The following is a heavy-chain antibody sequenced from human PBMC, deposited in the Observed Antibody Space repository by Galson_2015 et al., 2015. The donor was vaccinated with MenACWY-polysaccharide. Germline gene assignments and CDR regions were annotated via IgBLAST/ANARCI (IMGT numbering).Heavy chain of an antibody. CDR2: VSGSGSST. J-gene: IGHJ4*02. Sequence: SLRLSCAASGFTFSSYAMSWVRQAPWKGLEWVSTVSGSGSSTYYADSVKGRFTISRDNSKNTLYLQMGSLRAEDTAVYYCAKVAVAGPMSFFDYWGQGTLVTVSS. CDR1: GFTFSSYA. CDR3: AKVAVAGPMSFFDY. D-gene: IGHD6-19*01. V-gene: IGHV3-23*01.